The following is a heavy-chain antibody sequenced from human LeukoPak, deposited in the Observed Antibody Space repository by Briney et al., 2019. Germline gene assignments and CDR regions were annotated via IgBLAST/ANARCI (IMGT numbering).Heavy chain of an antibody. V-gene: IGHV3-74*01. CDR1: GFSFSGHW. Sequence: GGSLRLSCAASGFSFSGHWMHWARQLPGKGLVWVSRISPTGSTTSYADSVKGRFTISRDNSKNTLYLQMNSLRAEDTAVYYCARDSLGTSSGWFDPWGQGTLVTVSS. CDR2: ISPTGSTT. CDR3: ARDSLGTSSGWFDP. J-gene: IGHJ5*02. D-gene: IGHD6-19*01.